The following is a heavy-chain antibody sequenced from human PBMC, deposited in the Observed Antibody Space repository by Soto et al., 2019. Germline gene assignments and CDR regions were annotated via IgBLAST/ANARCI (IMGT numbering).Heavy chain of an antibody. D-gene: IGHD2-15*01. CDR2: SYYSGTT. J-gene: IGHJ5*01. Sequence: PSETLSLTGTVSGASISVHSYYWTWIRQPPGKGLEWIGSSYYSGTTKFNPSLKGRATISVDKSKNQFSLRLTSVTAADTAIYYCTRRYNCNDNYFDPWGQGALVTVSS. CDR3: TRRYNCNDNYFDP. CDR1: GASISVHSYY. V-gene: IGHV4-39*01.